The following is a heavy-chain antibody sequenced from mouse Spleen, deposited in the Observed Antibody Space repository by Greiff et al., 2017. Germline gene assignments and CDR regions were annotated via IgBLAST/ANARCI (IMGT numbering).Heavy chain of an antibody. J-gene: IGHJ3*01. CDR2: INPSSGYT. V-gene: IGHV1-4*01. D-gene: IGHD1-1*01. Sequence: QVQLKQSGAELARPGASVKMSCKASGYTFTSYTMHWVKQRPGQGLEWIGYINPSSGYTKYNQKFKDKATLTADKSSSTAYMQLSSLTSEDSAVYYCAAHYYDGSYRFAYWGQGTLVTVSA. CDR3: AAHYYDGSYRFAY. CDR1: GYTFTSYT.